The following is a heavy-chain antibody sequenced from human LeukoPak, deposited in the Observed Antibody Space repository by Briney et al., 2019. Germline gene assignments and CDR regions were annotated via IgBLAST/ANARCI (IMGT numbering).Heavy chain of an antibody. CDR3: ARDGYSYGYGPDY. D-gene: IGHD5-18*01. J-gene: IGHJ4*02. Sequence: ASVKVSCKASGYTFNSYGISWVRQAPGQGLEWMGWISASNGNTSYTQKLQARVTMTTDTSTSTAYMELRSLRSDDTAVYYCARDGYSYGYGPDYWGQGTLVTVSS. CDR2: ISASNGNT. V-gene: IGHV1-18*01. CDR1: GYTFNSYG.